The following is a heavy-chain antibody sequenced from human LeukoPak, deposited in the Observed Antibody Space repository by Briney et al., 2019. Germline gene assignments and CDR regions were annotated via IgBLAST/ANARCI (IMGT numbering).Heavy chain of an antibody. J-gene: IGHJ4*02. CDR1: GGSIGIYY. CDR3: ARHGGSWTFDY. CDR2: IDYSGST. D-gene: IGHD6-13*01. V-gene: IGHV4-59*08. Sequence: PSETLSLTCTISGGSIGIYYWTRIRQPPGKGLEWIGYIDYSGSTNYNPSFKSRVTMSVDTSKNQFSLKLSSVTAADTAVYFCARHGGSWTFDYWGQGTLVTVSS.